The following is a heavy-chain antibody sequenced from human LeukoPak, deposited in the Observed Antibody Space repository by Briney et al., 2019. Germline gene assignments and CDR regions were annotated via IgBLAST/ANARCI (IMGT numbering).Heavy chain of an antibody. D-gene: IGHD6-19*01. V-gene: IGHV3-66*01. CDR1: GITVSSNY. CDR2: IYSDGRT. Sequence: GGSLRLSCAVSGITVSSNYMNWVRQAPGKGLEWVSVIYSDGRTNYADSVKGRFTISRDESKNTLYLQMNSLRGEDTALYYCARDPTSTAVVGVNWFDPWGQGTLVTVSS. J-gene: IGHJ5*02. CDR3: ARDPTSTAVVGVNWFDP.